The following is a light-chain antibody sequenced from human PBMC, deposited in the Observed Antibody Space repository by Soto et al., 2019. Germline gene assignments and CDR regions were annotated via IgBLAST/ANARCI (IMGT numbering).Light chain of an antibody. V-gene: IGLV2-8*01. CDR3: SSYGGDNNVV. CDR1: SSDVGGYNY. Sequence: QSVLTQPPSASGSPGQSVTISCTGTSSDVGGYNYVSWYQQHPCAAPKLMIYEVVKRPSGVPDRFSGSKSGNTASLTVSGLQAEDESDYYCSSYGGDNNVVFGGGTKLTVL. J-gene: IGLJ2*01. CDR2: EVV.